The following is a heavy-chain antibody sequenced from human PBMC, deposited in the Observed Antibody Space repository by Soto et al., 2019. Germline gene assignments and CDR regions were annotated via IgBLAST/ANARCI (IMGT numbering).Heavy chain of an antibody. V-gene: IGHV3-48*03. J-gene: IGHJ4*02. CDR3: ARENSVQAWLHHFDH. CDR2: ISDDGASI. CDR1: GFSFSSFA. Sequence: EVQLVESGGALVQPGGSLRLSCEASGFSFSSFAMNWVRQAPGRGLEWVSYISDDGASIYYADSLKGRFTISRDNAKKSLSLQMNNLRAEDTAVYYCARENSVQAWLHHFDHWGLGTLVTVSS. D-gene: IGHD5-18*01.